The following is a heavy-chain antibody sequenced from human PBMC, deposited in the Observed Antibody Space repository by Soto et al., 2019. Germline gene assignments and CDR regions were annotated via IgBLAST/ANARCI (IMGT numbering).Heavy chain of an antibody. CDR1: GGIFSSST. D-gene: IGHD5-12*01. CDR2: IIPFVGIA. J-gene: IGHJ4*02. CDR3: ARDLGDSGYDLSQ. V-gene: IGHV1-69*08. Sequence: QVQLVQSGAEVKKPGSSVKVSCKPSGGIFSSSTISWVRQAPGQGLEWMGRIIPFVGIANYAQKFQGRVTITADKSTSTAYRELSRLRSEDTAVYYCARDLGDSGYDLSQWGQGTLVTVSS.